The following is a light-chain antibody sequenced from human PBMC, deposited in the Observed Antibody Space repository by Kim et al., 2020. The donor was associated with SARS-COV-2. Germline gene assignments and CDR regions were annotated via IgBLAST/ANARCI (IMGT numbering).Light chain of an antibody. CDR1: NIGTKS. CDR2: YDS. V-gene: IGLV3-21*04. J-gene: IGLJ1*01. CDR3: QVWDSSSDHYV. Sequence: APGKTARITCGGNNIGTKSVPWYQQKPGRAPVLVIYYDSDRPSGIPERFSGSNSGNTATLTISRVEAGDEADYYCQVWDSSSDHYVFGIGTKVTVL.